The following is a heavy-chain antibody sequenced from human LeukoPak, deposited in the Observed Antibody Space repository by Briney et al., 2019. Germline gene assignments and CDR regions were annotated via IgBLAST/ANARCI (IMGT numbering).Heavy chain of an antibody. CDR1: GFTFSSYA. Sequence: GGSLGLSCVASGFTFSSYAMSWVRQAAGKGLEWVSSTSSSGETTYYADSVKGRFTISRDNSRNTLYLQMNSLRAEDTAVYSCAKDRPNYYGTNGHYYRRDGDCWGQGTLVTVSS. D-gene: IGHD3-22*01. CDR2: TSSSGETT. V-gene: IGHV3-23*01. CDR3: AKDRPNYYGTNGHYYRRDGDC. J-gene: IGHJ4*02.